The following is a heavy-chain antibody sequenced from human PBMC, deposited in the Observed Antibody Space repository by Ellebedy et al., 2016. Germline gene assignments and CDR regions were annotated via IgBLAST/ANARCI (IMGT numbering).Heavy chain of an antibody. D-gene: IGHD2-15*01. J-gene: IGHJ4*02. CDR2: ISVRGDTA. V-gene: IGHV3-23*01. CDR3: RVGHYSNV. Sequence: GESLKISXTASGLNFNTFFMSWVRQAPGKGLEWVSTISVRGDTAFSADSVRGRFTISRDNSEYMLYLQMNSLRGEDTAVYYCRVGHYSNVWGQGTRVTVSS. CDR1: GLNFNTFF.